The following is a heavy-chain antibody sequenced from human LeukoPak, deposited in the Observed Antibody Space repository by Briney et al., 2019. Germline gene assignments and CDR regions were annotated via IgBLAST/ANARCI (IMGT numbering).Heavy chain of an antibody. J-gene: IGHJ4*02. Sequence: SGVSLRLSCAASGFTFSSYSMNWVRQAPGKGLEWVSSISSSSSYIYYADSVKGRFTISRDNAKNSLYLQMNSLRAEDTAVYYCARGYCSSTSCYEDYWGQGTLVTVSS. CDR2: ISSSSSYI. D-gene: IGHD2-2*01. CDR3: ARGYCSSTSCYEDY. V-gene: IGHV3-21*01. CDR1: GFTFSSYS.